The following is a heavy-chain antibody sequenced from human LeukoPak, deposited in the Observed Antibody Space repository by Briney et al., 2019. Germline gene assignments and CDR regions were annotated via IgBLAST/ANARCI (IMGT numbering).Heavy chain of an antibody. Sequence: ASVKVSCKVSGYTLTELSMHWVRQAPGKGLEWMGGFDPEDGETIYAQKFQGRVTMTEDTSTDTAYMELSSLRSEDTAVYYCATDGRGWATIWFGVLLNWGQGTLVTVSS. V-gene: IGHV1-24*01. J-gene: IGHJ4*02. D-gene: IGHD3-10*01. CDR3: ATDGRGWATIWFGVLLN. CDR2: FDPEDGET. CDR1: GYTLTELS.